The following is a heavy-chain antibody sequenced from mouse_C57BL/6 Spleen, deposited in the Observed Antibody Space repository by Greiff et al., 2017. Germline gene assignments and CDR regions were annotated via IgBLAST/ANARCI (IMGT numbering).Heavy chain of an antibody. CDR3: ARSAYGCSTSGGY. V-gene: IGHV1-15*01. J-gene: IGHJ2*01. CDR2: IDPESGGT. CDR1: GYTFTGYG. Sequence: VQLQQSGAELVRPGASVTLSCKASGYTFTGYGMHWVKQRPGHGLEWIGAIDPESGGTTYNQKFKGKAILTADKSSSTAYMQLRSLTSEDSAVYYCARSAYGCSTSGGYWGQGTTLTVSS. D-gene: IGHD1-1*01.